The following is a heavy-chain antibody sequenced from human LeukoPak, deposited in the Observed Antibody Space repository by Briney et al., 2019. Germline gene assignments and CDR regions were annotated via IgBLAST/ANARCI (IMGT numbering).Heavy chain of an antibody. Sequence: GGSLRLSCAASGFTFSSYGMHWVRQAPGKGLEWVAVISYDGINNYADSVKGRFTISRDNSKNTLYLQMNSLRAEDTAVYYCAKVYLIAPYYFDYWGQGTLVTVSS. CDR2: ISYDGIN. J-gene: IGHJ4*02. CDR3: AKVYLIAPYYFDY. V-gene: IGHV3-30*18. CDR1: GFTFSSYG.